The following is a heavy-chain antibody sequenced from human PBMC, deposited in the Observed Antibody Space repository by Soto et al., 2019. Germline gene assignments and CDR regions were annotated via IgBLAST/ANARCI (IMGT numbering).Heavy chain of an antibody. J-gene: IGHJ6*03. V-gene: IGHV4-34*01. CDR1: GGSLSDYF. Sequence: SETLPLSCVGSGGSLSDYFWRWIRQPKGMALEWIGEINHLGSINYNPSLKSRVTVSVDTSKNQFSLTLNSVTAADTATYYCARGGISHWAYFYYMDVWDRGTTVTVSS. CDR2: INHLGSI. CDR3: ARGGISHWAYFYYMDV. D-gene: IGHD2-21*01.